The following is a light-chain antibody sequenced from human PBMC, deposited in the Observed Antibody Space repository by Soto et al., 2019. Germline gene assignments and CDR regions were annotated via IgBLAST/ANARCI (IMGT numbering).Light chain of an antibody. CDR2: VAS. CDR3: QQYGSSRYT. Sequence: EIVLTQSPGTLSLSPGERATLSCRASQSVSSSYLAWYQQKHGQAPRLLIYVASSRATSIPDRFSGSGSGTDFTLTISRLEPEDFAVYYCQQYGSSRYTFGQGTKLEIK. CDR1: QSVSSSY. J-gene: IGKJ2*01. V-gene: IGKV3-20*01.